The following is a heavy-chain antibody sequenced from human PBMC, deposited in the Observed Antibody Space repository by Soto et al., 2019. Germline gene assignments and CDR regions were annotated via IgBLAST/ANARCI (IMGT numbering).Heavy chain of an antibody. CDR1: GGSISSGGYY. J-gene: IGHJ4*02. CDR3: ARYGGYSYGDIDY. D-gene: IGHD5-18*01. Sequence: QVQLQESGPGLVKPSQTLSLTCTVSGGSISSGGYYWSWIRQHPGKGLEWIGYIYYSGSTYYNPSLKRRVTISVDTSKNQFSLKLSSVTAADTAVYYCARYGGYSYGDIDYWGQGTLVTVSS. V-gene: IGHV4-31*03. CDR2: IYYSGST.